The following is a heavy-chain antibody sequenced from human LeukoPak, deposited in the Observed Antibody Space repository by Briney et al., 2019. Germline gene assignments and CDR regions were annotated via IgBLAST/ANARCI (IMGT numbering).Heavy chain of an antibody. D-gene: IGHD5-24*01. J-gene: IGHJ4*02. CDR3: APSEVEMATIRDY. CDR1: GYTLTELS. CDR2: FDPEDGET. V-gene: IGHV1-24*01. Sequence: ASVKVSCKVSGYTLTELSMHWVRQAPGKGLEWMGGFDPEDGETIYAQKFQGRVTMTEDTSTDTAYMELSSLRSEDTAVYYCAPSEVEMATIRDYWGREPWSPSPQ.